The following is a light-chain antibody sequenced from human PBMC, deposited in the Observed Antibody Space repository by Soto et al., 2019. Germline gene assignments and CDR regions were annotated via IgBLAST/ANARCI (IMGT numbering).Light chain of an antibody. CDR2: GAT. CDR1: ESVSDY. J-gene: IGKJ5*01. CDR3: QQYVTSPAIP. Sequence: EIVLTQSPGALSLSPGERATLSCWASESVSDYLAWYQQKPGLAPRLLIHGATKRTSGTPDRFSGTGSGTDFTLAISRLEPEDFAVYYCQQYVTSPAIPYGQGTRLEIK. V-gene: IGKV3-20*01.